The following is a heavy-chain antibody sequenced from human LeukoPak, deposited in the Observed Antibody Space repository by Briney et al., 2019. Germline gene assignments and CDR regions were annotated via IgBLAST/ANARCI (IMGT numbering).Heavy chain of an antibody. V-gene: IGHV3-7*01. CDR1: GFTFSEYW. J-gene: IGHJ4*02. CDR3: ARDGQSFDY. CDR2: INEDGSAQ. Sequence: GGSLRLSCATSGFTFSEYWMTWVRQAPGKGLEWVADINEDGSAQYYVDSMKGRLTISRDNAKNSLYLQMNSLRAEDTAVYYCARDGQSFDYWGQGTPVTVSS.